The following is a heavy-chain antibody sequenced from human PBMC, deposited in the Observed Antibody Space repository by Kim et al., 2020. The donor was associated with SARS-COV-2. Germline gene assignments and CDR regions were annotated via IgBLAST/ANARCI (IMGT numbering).Heavy chain of an antibody. Sequence: GGSLRLSCAASGFTFSDYYMSWIRQAPGKGLEWVSYISSSSSYTNYADSVKGRFTISRDNAKNSLYLQMNSLRAEDTAVYYCARGRSIAAPQFDYWGQGTLVTVSS. CDR1: GFTFSDYY. CDR3: ARGRSIAAPQFDY. V-gene: IGHV3-11*06. CDR2: ISSSSSYT. D-gene: IGHD6-6*01. J-gene: IGHJ4*02.